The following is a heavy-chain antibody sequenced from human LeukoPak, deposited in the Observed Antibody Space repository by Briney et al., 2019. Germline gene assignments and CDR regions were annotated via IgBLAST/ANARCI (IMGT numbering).Heavy chain of an antibody. J-gene: IGHJ4*02. V-gene: IGHV1-69*13. Sequence: SVKVSCKASGGTFSSYAISWVRQAPGQGLEWMGGIIPIFGTANYAQKFQGRVTITADESTNTAYMELSSLRSEDTAVYYCASYYDSSGNYFDYWGQGTLVTVSS. CDR3: ASYYDSSGNYFDY. CDR2: IIPIFGTA. CDR1: GGTFSSYA. D-gene: IGHD3-22*01.